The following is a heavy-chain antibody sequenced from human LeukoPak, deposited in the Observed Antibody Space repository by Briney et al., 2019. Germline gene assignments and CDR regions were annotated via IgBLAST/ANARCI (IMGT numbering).Heavy chain of an antibody. CDR3: ARGGVLLWFGELTHGAFDI. D-gene: IGHD3-10*01. CDR1: GYTFTGYY. CDR2: INPNSGGT. J-gene: IGHJ3*02. V-gene: IGHV1-2*04. Sequence: ASVKVSCKASGYTFTGYYMHWVRQAPGQGLEWMGWINPNSGGTNYAQKFQGWVTMTRDTSISTAYMELSRLRSDDTAVYYCARGGVLLWFGELTHGAFDIWGQGTMVTVS.